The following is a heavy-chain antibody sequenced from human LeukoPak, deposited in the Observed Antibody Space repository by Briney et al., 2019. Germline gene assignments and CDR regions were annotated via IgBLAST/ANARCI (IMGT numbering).Heavy chain of an antibody. D-gene: IGHD3-22*01. CDR3: SRQVVGNDY. CDR2: INHSGYT. V-gene: IGHV4-34*01. Sequence: PSETLSLTCAVYGESSFSNYYWRWIRQTPGGALEWIGEINHSGYTNYNPSLKSRVTLSLDTSKNQFSLRLNSVTAADTAVYYCSRQVVGNDYWGQGTLVTVSS. J-gene: IGHJ4*02. CDR1: GESSFSNYY.